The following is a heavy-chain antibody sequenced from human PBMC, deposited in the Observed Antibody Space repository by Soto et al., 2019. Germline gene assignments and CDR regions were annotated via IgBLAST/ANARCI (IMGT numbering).Heavy chain of an antibody. CDR2: FDPEDGET. Sequence: ASVKVACKVSGYTLTELSMHWVRQAPGKGLEWMGGFDPEDGETIYAQKFQGRVTMTEDTSTDTAYMELSSLRSEDTAVYYCATAREYYDSSGYLGYWGQATLVTVSS. D-gene: IGHD3-22*01. CDR1: GYTLTELS. V-gene: IGHV1-24*01. J-gene: IGHJ4*02. CDR3: ATAREYYDSSGYLGY.